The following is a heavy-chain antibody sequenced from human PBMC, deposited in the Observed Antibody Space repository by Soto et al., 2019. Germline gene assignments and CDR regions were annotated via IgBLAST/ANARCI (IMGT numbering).Heavy chain of an antibody. CDR2: INPNSGGT. CDR1: GYTFTGYY. CDR3: ARVPQSSGYCYGPPRFDY. V-gene: IGHV1-2*04. D-gene: IGHD3-22*01. Sequence: QVQLVQSGAEVKKPGASVKVSCKASGYTFTGYYMHWVRQAPGQGLEWMGWINPNSGGTNYAQKFQGWVTMTRDTCITRASMELSRLRSDDTAVYYCARVPQSSGYCYGPPRFDYWGQGTLVTVSS. J-gene: IGHJ4*02.